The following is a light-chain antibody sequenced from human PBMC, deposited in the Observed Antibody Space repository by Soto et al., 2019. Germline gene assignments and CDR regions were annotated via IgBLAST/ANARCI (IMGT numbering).Light chain of an antibody. J-gene: IGKJ1*01. CDR1: QRISTN. CDR3: HQFGYSPRT. Sequence: DIEMTQSPPILSFSPGEVATLCCLASQRISTNLAWYQHIPGQAPRLLIVSSSSRPTDVPARFSGSGSGTDFPLAIRRLEPEDFAVYYCHQFGYSPRTFGQGTKVDIK. V-gene: IGKV3-20*01. CDR2: SSS.